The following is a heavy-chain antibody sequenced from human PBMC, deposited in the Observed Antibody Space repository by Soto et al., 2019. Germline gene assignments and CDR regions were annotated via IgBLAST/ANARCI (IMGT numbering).Heavy chain of an antibody. V-gene: IGHV5-51*01. J-gene: IGHJ4*02. CDR2: IYPGDSDT. D-gene: IGHD6-13*01. Sequence: PGESLKISCKGSGYSFTTYWIGWVRQTPGKGLEWMGTIYPGDSDTRYSPSFQGQVTISADKSINTAYLQWSLKASDTAMYYCARSGSSWSNFDYWGQGTLVTVS. CDR3: ARSGSSWSNFDY. CDR1: GYSFTTYW.